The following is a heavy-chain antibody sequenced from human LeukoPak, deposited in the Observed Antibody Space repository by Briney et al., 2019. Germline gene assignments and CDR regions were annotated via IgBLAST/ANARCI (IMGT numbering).Heavy chain of an antibody. CDR1: GFTFSRYW. V-gene: IGHV3-7*01. CDR2: IKQDGSEE. J-gene: IGHJ3*01. Sequence: PGGSLRLSCAVSGFTFSRYWMSWVRHAPGEGPEWVANIKQDGSEEYYVDSVKGRFTISRDNAMESLYLQMNSLRAEDTAVYYCARGPLGYCSTGSCAFDVWGQGTMVIVSS. CDR3: ARGPLGYCSTGSCAFDV. D-gene: IGHD2-15*01.